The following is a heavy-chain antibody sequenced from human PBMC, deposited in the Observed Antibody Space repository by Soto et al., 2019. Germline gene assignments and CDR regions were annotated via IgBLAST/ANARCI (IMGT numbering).Heavy chain of an antibody. D-gene: IGHD3-16*01. CDR1: GYSFTSYW. J-gene: IGHJ4*02. V-gene: IGHV5-51*01. Sequence: GESLKISCKGSGYSFTSYWIAWVRQMPGKGLEWMGIIYPGDSDTRYNPSFQGQVTISADKSTSTAYVQWSSLKASDTAMYYCARRATYYHYFDYWGQGTLVTVSS. CDR2: IYPGDSDT. CDR3: ARRATYYHYFDY.